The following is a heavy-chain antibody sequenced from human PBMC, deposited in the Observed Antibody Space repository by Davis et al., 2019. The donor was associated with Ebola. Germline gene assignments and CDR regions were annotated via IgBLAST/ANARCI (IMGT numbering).Heavy chain of an antibody. Sequence: AASVKVSCKASGYTFTSYGITWVRQAPGQGLEWMGWISAYNGNTNYAQKLQGRVTMTSDTATTTAYMEVGSLRSDDTAVYYCARGLVGATKGFFDYWGQGTLVTVSS. D-gene: IGHD1-26*01. CDR2: ISAYNGNT. CDR1: GYTFTSYG. V-gene: IGHV1-18*04. CDR3: ARGLVGATKGFFDY. J-gene: IGHJ4*02.